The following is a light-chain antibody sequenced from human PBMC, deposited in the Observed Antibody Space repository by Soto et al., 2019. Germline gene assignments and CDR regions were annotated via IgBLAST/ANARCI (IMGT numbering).Light chain of an antibody. Sequence: ALTQPRSVSGSPGQSVTISCTGTSSDVGRYNYVSWYQQHPGKAPKLMIYDVSERPSGVPDRFSGSKSGNTASLTISGLQAEDEADYYCCSYAGNYVYVFGTGTKVTVL. J-gene: IGLJ1*01. CDR2: DVS. V-gene: IGLV2-11*01. CDR1: SSDVGRYNY. CDR3: CSYAGNYVYV.